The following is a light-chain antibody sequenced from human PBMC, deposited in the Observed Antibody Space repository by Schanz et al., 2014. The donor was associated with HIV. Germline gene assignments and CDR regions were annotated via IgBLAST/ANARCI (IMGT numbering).Light chain of an antibody. Sequence: QSALTQPPSASGSPGQSVTISCTGTSSDVGGYNYVSWYQQHPGKAPKLMIYEVTKRPSGVPDRFSGSKSGNTASLTVSGLQAEDEDDYYCISYAGSNIFVFGTGTKVTVL. CDR2: EVT. V-gene: IGLV2-8*01. CDR3: ISYAGSNIFV. CDR1: SSDVGGYNY. J-gene: IGLJ1*01.